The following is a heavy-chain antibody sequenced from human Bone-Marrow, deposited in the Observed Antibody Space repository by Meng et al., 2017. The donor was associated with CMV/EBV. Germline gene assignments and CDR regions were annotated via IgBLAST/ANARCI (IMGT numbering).Heavy chain of an antibody. CDR2: ISSSSSYI. CDR3: ARDLYCSSTSCYSDAFDI. CDR1: GFTFSSYS. Sequence: GRSLSLAWAAAGFTFSSYSMNWVRQAPGKGLEWVSSISSSSSYIYYADSVKGRFTISRDNAKNSLYLQMNSLRAEDTAVYYCARDLYCSSTSCYSDAFDIWGQGTMVTVSS. J-gene: IGHJ3*02. V-gene: IGHV3-21*01. D-gene: IGHD2-2*01.